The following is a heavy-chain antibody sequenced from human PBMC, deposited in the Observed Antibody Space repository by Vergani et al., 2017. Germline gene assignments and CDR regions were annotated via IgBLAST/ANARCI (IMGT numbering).Heavy chain of an antibody. CDR2: IWYDGSNK. Sequence: QVQLVESGGGVVQPGRSLRLSCAASGFTFSSYGMHWVRQAPGKGLEWVAVIWYDGSNKYYADSVKGRFTISRDNSKNTLYLQMNSLRAEDTAVYYCARESIRGSSIDYWGQGTLVTVSS. V-gene: IGHV3-33*01. CDR1: GFTFSSYG. J-gene: IGHJ4*02. CDR3: ARESIRGSSIDY. D-gene: IGHD1-26*01.